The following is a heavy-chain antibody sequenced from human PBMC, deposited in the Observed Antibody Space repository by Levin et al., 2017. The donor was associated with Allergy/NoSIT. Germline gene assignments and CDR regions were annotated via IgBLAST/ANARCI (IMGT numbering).Heavy chain of an antibody. CDR1: GFTFSSYS. CDR3: ARTYYDFWSGYEDYYGMDV. J-gene: IGHJ6*02. CDR2: ISSSSSTI. V-gene: IGHV3-48*02. D-gene: IGHD3-3*01. Sequence: SCAASGFTFSSYSMNWVRQAPGKGLEWVSYISSSSSTIYYADSVKGRFTISRDNAKNSLYLQMNSLRDEDTAVYYCARTYYDFWSGYEDYYGMDVWGQGTTVTVSS.